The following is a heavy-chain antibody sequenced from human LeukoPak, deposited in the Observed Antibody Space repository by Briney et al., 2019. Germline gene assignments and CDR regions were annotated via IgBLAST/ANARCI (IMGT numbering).Heavy chain of an antibody. CDR2: IYYTGTT. CDR3: ARVPGYSSSPKRRWFDP. J-gene: IGHJ5*02. Sequence: SETLSLTCTVSGGSISSRNYYWGWIRQPPGKGLEWIGTIYYTGTTYYNPSLKSRLTISVDTSQNQFSLKLSSVTAADTAVYYCARVPGYSSSPKRRWFDPWGQGTLVTVSS. V-gene: IGHV4-39*01. D-gene: IGHD6-13*01. CDR1: GGSISSRNYY.